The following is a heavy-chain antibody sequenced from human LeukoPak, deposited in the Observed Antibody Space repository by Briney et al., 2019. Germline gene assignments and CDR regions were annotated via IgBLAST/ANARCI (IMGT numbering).Heavy chain of an antibody. J-gene: IGHJ4*02. CDR3: ERYYYGSGNLEY. V-gene: IGHV4-39*07. CDR1: GGSISSSSYY. D-gene: IGHD3-10*01. Sequence: SETLSLTCTVSGGSISSSSYYWGWIRQPPGKGLEWIGSIYYSGSTYYNPSLKSRVTISVDTSKNQFSLKLSSVTAADTAVYYCERYYYGSGNLEYWGQGTLVTVSS. CDR2: IYYSGST.